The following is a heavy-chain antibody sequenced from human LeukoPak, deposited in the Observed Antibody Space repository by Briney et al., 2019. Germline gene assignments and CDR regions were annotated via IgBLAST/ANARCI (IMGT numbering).Heavy chain of an antibody. D-gene: IGHD2-2*01. J-gene: IGHJ4*02. CDR3: ASRSPALDY. CDR1: GFTFSTYG. V-gene: IGHV3-33*01. CDR2: IWYDGSNK. Sequence: GGSLRLSCAASGFTFSTYGMHWVRQAPGKGLEWVAVIWYDGSNKYYADSVKGRFTISRDNSKNTLYLQMNSLRADDTAVYYCASRSPALDYWGQGTLVTVSS.